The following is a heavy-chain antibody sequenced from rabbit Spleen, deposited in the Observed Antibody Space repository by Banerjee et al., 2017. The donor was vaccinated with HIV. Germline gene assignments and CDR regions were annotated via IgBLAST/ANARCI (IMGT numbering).Heavy chain of an antibody. V-gene: IGHV1S45*01. J-gene: IGHJ6*01. Sequence: QEQLVESGGGLVKPGASLTLTCTASGFPFSEKAVMCWVRQAPGKGLTWIACINVLTGMAVYAIWAKGRFTMSKTSLTTVTLQMTSLTAAVPASYVCARDIRSSFSSYGMVLWGPGTLVSVS. CDR2: INVLTGMA. D-gene: IGHD1-1*01. CDR3: ARDIRSSFSSYGMVL. CDR1: GFPFSEKAV.